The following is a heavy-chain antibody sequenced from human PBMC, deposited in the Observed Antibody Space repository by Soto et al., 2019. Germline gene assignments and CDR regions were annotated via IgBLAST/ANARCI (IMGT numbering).Heavy chain of an antibody. CDR1: GFTFSSFE. Sequence: EVQLVESGGGLVQPGGSLRVSCAASGFTFSSFEMTWVRQAPGKGLEWVSYISRSGTTTHYADSVKGRFTISRDNAKNSLYLQMNSLRAEDPGVYYCAREAVAGTDWFDPWGQGTLVTVSS. CDR2: ISRSGTTT. V-gene: IGHV3-48*03. CDR3: AREAVAGTDWFDP. D-gene: IGHD6-13*01. J-gene: IGHJ5*02.